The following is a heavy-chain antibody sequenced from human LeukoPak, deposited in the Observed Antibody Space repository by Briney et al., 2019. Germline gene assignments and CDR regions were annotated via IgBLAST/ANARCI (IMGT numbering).Heavy chain of an antibody. V-gene: IGHV1-2*02. Sequence: ASVKVSCKASGYTFTGYYMHWVRQAPGQGLEWMGWINPNSGGTNYAQKLQGRVTMTTDTSTSTAYMELRSLRSDDTAVYYCARVSPYYYDSSGYLGYFDYWGQGTLVTVSS. J-gene: IGHJ4*02. CDR2: INPNSGGT. D-gene: IGHD3-22*01. CDR1: GYTFTGYY. CDR3: ARVSPYYYDSSGYLGYFDY.